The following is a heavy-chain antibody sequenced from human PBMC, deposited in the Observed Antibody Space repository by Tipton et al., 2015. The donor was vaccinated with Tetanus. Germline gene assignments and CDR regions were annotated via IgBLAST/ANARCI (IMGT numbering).Heavy chain of an antibody. J-gene: IGHJ3*01. CDR2: IYYSGST. V-gene: IGHV4-30-4*01. D-gene: IGHD2-8*01. Sequence: TLSLTCTVSGDSLSNGDYYWSWIRQPPGKGLESIGYIYYSGSTYYNPSLKSRVTISMDTSKNQIYLKLNSVTAADTAVYFCARRSYCTSTRCFDAFDLWGPGTRVAVSS. CDR3: ARRSYCTSTRCFDAFDL. CDR1: GDSLSNGDYY.